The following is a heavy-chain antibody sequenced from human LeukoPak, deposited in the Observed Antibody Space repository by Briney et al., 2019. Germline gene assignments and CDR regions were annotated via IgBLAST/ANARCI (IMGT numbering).Heavy chain of an antibody. CDR1: GFTFSSYD. Sequence: GGSLRLSCAASGFTFSSYDMHWVRQATGKGLEWVSAIDTAGDTYYPGSVKGRFTISRENAKNSLYLQMNSLRAGDTAVYYCARERNGWIDYWGQGTLVTVSS. D-gene: IGHD6-19*01. J-gene: IGHJ4*02. CDR3: ARERNGWIDY. V-gene: IGHV3-13*01. CDR2: IDTAGDT.